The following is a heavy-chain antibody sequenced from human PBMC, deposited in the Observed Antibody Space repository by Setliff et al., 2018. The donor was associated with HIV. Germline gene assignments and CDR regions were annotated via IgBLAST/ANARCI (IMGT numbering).Heavy chain of an antibody. D-gene: IGHD6-19*01. CDR3: ARSTAVAGRPFDY. V-gene: IGHV3-74*01. Sequence: GGSLRLSCAASGFTFSSYWMHWVRQAPGKGLVWVSRINSDGSSTSYADSVKGRFTISRDNAKNTLYLQMNSLRAEDTAVYYCARSTAVAGRPFDYWGQGTLVTVSS. J-gene: IGHJ4*02. CDR2: INSDGSST. CDR1: GFTFSSYW.